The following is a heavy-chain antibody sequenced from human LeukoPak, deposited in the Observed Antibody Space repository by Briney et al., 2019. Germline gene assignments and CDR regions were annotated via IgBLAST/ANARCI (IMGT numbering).Heavy chain of an antibody. J-gene: IGHJ6*03. CDR1: GGTFSSYV. V-gene: IGHV1-69*01. Sequence: ASVKVSCKASGGTFSSYVITWVRQAPGQGLEWVGGIIPMFNTPNHAQKFKGRVTISADESTHTSFMELNSLRSADTAVYYCARVDRYYFYMDVWGKGTTVTVSS. CDR3: ARVDRYYFYMDV. CDR2: IIPMFNTP.